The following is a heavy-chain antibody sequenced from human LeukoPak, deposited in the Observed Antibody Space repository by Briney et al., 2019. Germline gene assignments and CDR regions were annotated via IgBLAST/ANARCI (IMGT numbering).Heavy chain of an antibody. D-gene: IGHD6-19*01. CDR2: INPNTGAT. V-gene: IGHV1-2*02. J-gene: IGHJ4*02. Sequence: ASVKVSCKPSGYTFTGYYLHWVRQAPGQGLEWMGWINPNTGATIYAEKFQGRVTMTRDTSIDTAYMEMRSLRSDDTAVYYCARDRVGSGWPRPWYFEFWGRGTLITVSS. CDR3: ARDRVGSGWPRPWYFEF. CDR1: GYTFTGYY.